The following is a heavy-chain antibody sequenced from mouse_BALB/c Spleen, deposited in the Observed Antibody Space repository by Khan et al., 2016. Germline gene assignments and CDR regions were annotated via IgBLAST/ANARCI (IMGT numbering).Heavy chain of an antibody. J-gene: IGHJ2*01. V-gene: IGHV9-1*02. CDR3: ARLGGICDGYLDY. D-gene: IGHD2-3*01. CDR2: INTYTGEP. CDR1: GYTFTNYG. Sequence: QIQLVQSGPELKKPGETVKISCKASGYTFTNYGMNWVKQAPGKGLKWMGWINTYTGEPTYADDFKGRFAFSLETSASTAYLQINNLKNEDMATXFCARLGGICDGYLDYCGQCTTITVSS.